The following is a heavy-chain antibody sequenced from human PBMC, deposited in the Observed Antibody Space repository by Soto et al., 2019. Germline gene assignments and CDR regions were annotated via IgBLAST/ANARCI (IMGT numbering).Heavy chain of an antibody. D-gene: IGHD1-1*01. CDR1: RDSVSSNSAG. CDR2: TYYKSKWYY. J-gene: IGHJ6*03. CDR3: ARGSWDDVSGHYYMDV. Sequence: SQTLSLTCDISRDSVSSNSAGWNWIRQTPSRGLEWLGRTYYKSKWYYTYAASVKSRITVSPDTSKNQFSLQLTSVTPEDTAVYYCARGSWDDVSGHYYMDVWDKGTTVTVSS. V-gene: IGHV6-1*01.